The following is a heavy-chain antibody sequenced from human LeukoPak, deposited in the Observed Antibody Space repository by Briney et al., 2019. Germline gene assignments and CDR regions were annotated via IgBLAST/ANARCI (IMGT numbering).Heavy chain of an antibody. J-gene: IGHJ4*02. CDR2: IYYSGST. Sequence: SETLSLTCTVSGGSISSYYWSWIRQPPGKGLEWIGYIYYSGSTNYNPSLKSRVTISVDTSKNQFSLKLSSVTAADTAVYYCARGEMVYAINFDYWGQGTLVTVSS. V-gene: IGHV4-59*01. CDR3: ARGEMVYAINFDY. CDR1: GGSISSYY. D-gene: IGHD2-8*01.